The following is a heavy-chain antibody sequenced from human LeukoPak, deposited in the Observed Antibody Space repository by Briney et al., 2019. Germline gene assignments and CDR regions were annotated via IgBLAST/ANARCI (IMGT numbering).Heavy chain of an antibody. V-gene: IGHV1-69*04. Sequence: SVKVSCKASGGTFNHFGINWVRQAPGHGLEWMGRIIPILDLTKYAPKIQDRVTITADKSTSTAYMELNSLRSEDTAVYFCARDSGRPPTSFVYWGQGTLVTVSS. CDR1: GGTFNHFG. J-gene: IGHJ4*02. CDR2: IIPILDLT. CDR3: ARDSGRPPTSFVY. D-gene: IGHD1-1*01.